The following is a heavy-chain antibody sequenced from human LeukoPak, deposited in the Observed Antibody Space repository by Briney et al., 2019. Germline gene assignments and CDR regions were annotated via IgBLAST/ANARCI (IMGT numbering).Heavy chain of an antibody. CDR1: GFTFSSYA. D-gene: IGHD1-1*01. V-gene: IGHV3-23*01. J-gene: IGHJ6*02. Sequence: GGSLSLSCAASGFTFSSYALRWVRPPPGKGLEWVSAISGSSVSTYYADSVKGRFSIYRDNSKNTLYLQMNSLRAEDTAVYYCASPPTTYYGMDVWGQGTTVTVSS. CDR2: ISGSSVST. CDR3: ASPPTTYYGMDV.